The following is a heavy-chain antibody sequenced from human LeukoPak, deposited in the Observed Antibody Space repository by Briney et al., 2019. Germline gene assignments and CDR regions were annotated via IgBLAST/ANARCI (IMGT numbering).Heavy chain of an antibody. CDR1: GFTFDDYA. V-gene: IGHV3-9*01. Sequence: GGSLRLSCAASGFTFDDYAMHWVRQAPGKGLEWVSGISWNSGSIGYADSVKGRFTISRDNAKNSLYLQMNSLRAEDTALYYCAKDIRVVPAALGSWGQGTLVTVSS. CDR3: AKDIRVVPAALGS. J-gene: IGHJ4*02. D-gene: IGHD2-2*01. CDR2: ISWNSGSI.